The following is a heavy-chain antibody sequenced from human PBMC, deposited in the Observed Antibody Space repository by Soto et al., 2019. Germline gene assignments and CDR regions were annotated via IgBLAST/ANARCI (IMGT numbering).Heavy chain of an antibody. CDR1: GFTFSSYA. V-gene: IGHV3-23*01. Sequence: GGSLRLSCAASGFTFSSYAMSWVRQAPGKGLEWVSAISGSGGSTYYADSVKGRFTISRDNSKNTLYLQMNSLRAEDTAVYYCAREGYCSGGSCAFDYWGQGTLVTSPQ. D-gene: IGHD2-15*01. CDR2: ISGSGGST. CDR3: AREGYCSGGSCAFDY. J-gene: IGHJ4*02.